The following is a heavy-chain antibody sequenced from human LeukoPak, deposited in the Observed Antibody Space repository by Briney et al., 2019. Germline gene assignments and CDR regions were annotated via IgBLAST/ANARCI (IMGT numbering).Heavy chain of an antibody. D-gene: IGHD4-17*01. CDR1: GYSFTSYW. Sequence: KIGESLKISCKGSGYSFTSYWIGWVRQMPGKGLEWMGIIYPGDSDTRYSPSFQGQVTISADMSISTAYLQWSSLKASDTAMYYCAIAADYGDYVKGHYYYYMDVWGKGTTVTVSS. CDR3: AIAADYGDYVKGHYYYYMDV. V-gene: IGHV5-51*01. CDR2: IYPGDSDT. J-gene: IGHJ6*03.